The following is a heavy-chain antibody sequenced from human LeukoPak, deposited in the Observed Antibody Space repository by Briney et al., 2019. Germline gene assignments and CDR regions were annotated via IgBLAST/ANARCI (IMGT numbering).Heavy chain of an antibody. CDR3: ARDDRGPYSPWARPFGY. V-gene: IGHV3-7*01. Sequence: PGGSLRLSCAASGFTFSSYSMNWVRQAPGKGLEWVANIKQDESKKYYVDSVKGRFTISRDNAKNSLYLQMNSLRAEDMAVYYCARDDRGPYSPWARPFGYWGQGTLVTVSS. CDR2: IKQDESKK. CDR1: GFTFSSYS. J-gene: IGHJ4*02. D-gene: IGHD3-10*01.